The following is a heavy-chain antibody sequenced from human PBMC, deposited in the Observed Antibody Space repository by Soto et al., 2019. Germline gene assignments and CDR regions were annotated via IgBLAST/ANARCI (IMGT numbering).Heavy chain of an antibody. D-gene: IGHD2-15*01. V-gene: IGHV3-11*01. J-gene: IGHJ6*03. CDR3: ARGAQSYCSGGSCYVPYYYYMDV. CDR1: GFTFSDYY. CDR2: ISSSGSTI. Sequence: GGSLRLSCAASGFTFSDYYMSWIRQAPGKGLEWVSYISSSGSTIYYADSVKGRFTISRDNAKNSLYLQMNSLRAGDTAVYYCARGAQSYCSGGSCYVPYYYYMDVWGKGTTVTVSS.